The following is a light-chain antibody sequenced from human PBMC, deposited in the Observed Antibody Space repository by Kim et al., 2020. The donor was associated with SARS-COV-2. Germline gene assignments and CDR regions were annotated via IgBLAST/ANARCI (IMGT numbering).Light chain of an antibody. CDR1: QGISSF. Sequence: IRMTQSPSSFSASIGDRVTITCRASQGISSFLAWYQQKPGKAPKLLIYAASTLQSGVPSRFSGSASGTEFTLTISCLQSDDFATYYFQHYYSNPLTFGGGTKVDIK. V-gene: IGKV1-8*01. J-gene: IGKJ4*01. CDR3: QHYYSNPLT. CDR2: AAS.